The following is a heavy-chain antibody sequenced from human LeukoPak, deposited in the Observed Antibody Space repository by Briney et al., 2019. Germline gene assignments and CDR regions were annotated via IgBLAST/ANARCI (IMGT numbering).Heavy chain of an antibody. CDR3: AVSGYDLWSEYHYNLDV. D-gene: IGHD3-3*01. CDR1: GITFTCYG. CDR2: IDTSGRYI. V-gene: IGHV3-21*01. Sequence: GESLKISCTASGITFTCYGMNLVRQAPGKGLEWVSFIDTSGRYIYYGDSLKGRVTISRDNAKNSLYLQMNGLRAEDTAVYYCAVSGYDLWSEYHYNLDVWGQGTTVTVSS. J-gene: IGHJ6*02.